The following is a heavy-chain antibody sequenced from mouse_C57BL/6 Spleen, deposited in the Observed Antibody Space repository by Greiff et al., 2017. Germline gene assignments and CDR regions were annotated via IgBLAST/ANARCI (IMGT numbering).Heavy chain of an antibody. Sequence: VQLQQPGAELVKPGASVKLSCKASGYTFTSYWMHWVKQRPGQGLEWIGMIHPNSGSTNYNAKFKSKATLTVDKSSSTAYMQLSSLTSEDSAVYYCARRIYYGNYDYLDYWGQGTTLTVSS. J-gene: IGHJ2*01. V-gene: IGHV1-64*01. CDR3: ARRIYYGNYDYLDY. D-gene: IGHD2-1*01. CDR2: IHPNSGST. CDR1: GYTFTSYW.